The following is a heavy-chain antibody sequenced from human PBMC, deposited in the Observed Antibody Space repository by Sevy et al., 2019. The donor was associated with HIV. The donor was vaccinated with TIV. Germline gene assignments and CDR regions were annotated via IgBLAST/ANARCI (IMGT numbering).Heavy chain of an antibody. V-gene: IGHV4-59*01. Sequence: SETLSLTCTVSGGSISSYYWSWIRQPPGKGLEWIGYIYYSGSTNYNPSLKSRVTISVDTSKNQFSLRLSSVTAADTAVYYCARVTGYYYYFMDVWGKGTTVTVSS. CDR1: GGSISSYY. J-gene: IGHJ6*03. CDR3: ARVTGYYYYFMDV. CDR2: IYYSGST. D-gene: IGHD3-9*01.